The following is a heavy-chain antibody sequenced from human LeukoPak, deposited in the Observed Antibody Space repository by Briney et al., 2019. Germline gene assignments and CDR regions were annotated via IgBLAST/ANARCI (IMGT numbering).Heavy chain of an antibody. D-gene: IGHD4/OR15-4a*01. CDR3: AKVDYRSLGF. J-gene: IGHJ4*02. V-gene: IGHV3-7*01. CDR1: GFTISDYW. CDR2: INQDDSEK. Sequence: GGSLRLSCAASGFTISDYWMTWVRQAPGKGLEWVANINQDDSEKNYVDSVKGRFIISRDNARKSLYLQMRSLRVEDSAVYYCAKVDYRSLGFWGQGSLVTVSS.